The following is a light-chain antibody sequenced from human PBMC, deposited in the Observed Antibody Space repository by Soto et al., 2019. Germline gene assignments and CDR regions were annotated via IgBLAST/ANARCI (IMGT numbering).Light chain of an antibody. V-gene: IGKV3-15*01. J-gene: IGKJ2*01. CDR3: QQSNKWPYT. Sequence: IVMTQSPATLSVSPGERATLSCRASQSVSSNLAWYQHKPGQAPRLLFYGASTRAAGIPARFSGGGSGPDFTLTISGLQSEDFAVYYCQQSNKWPYTFGQGTKLAIK. CDR1: QSVSSN. CDR2: GAS.